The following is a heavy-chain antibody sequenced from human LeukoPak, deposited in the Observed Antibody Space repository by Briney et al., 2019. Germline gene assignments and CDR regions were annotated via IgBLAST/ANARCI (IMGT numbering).Heavy chain of an antibody. V-gene: IGHV4-31*03. CDR3: ARFLSYSSSWYIDY. CDR1: GGSISSGGYY. J-gene: IGHJ4*02. D-gene: IGHD6-13*01. CDR2: IYYSGST. Sequence: SETLSLTCTVSGGSISSGGYYWSWIRQHPGKGLEWIGYIYYSGSTYYNPSLKSRVTISVDTSKNQFSLKLSSVTAADTAVYYCARFLSYSSSWYIDYWGQGTLVTVSS.